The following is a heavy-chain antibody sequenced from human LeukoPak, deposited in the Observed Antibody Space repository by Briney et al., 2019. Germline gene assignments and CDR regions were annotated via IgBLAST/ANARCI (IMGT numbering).Heavy chain of an antibody. V-gene: IGHV3-11*05. D-gene: IGHD6-13*01. J-gene: IGHJ4*02. CDR2: ISSSSRYT. Sequence: GGSLRLSCAASGFTFSDYYMSSIRQAPGKGLEWVSHISSSSRYTNYADSVKGRFTISRDNAKKSLYLQMNSLRAEDTAVYYCARDLHTSSWYYFDYWGQGTLVTVSS. CDR1: GFTFSDYY. CDR3: ARDLHTSSWYYFDY.